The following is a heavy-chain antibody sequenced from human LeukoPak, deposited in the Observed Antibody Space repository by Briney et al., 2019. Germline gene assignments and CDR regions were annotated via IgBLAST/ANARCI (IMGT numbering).Heavy chain of an antibody. CDR1: GYIFTDYY. Sequence: ASVKVSCKASGYIFTDYYMHWVQQAPGKGLEWMGRVDPEDGETIYAEKFQGRVTITADTSTDTAYMELSSLRSEDTAVYYCATAGGITGTFRYWGQGTLVTVSS. CDR3: ATAGGITGTFRY. CDR2: VDPEDGET. J-gene: IGHJ4*02. V-gene: IGHV1-69-2*01. D-gene: IGHD1-20*01.